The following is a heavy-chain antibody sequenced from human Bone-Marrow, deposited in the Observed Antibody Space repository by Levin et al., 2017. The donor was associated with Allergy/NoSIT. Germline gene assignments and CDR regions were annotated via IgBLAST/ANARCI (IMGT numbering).Heavy chain of an antibody. CDR1: GFTFSSYW. J-gene: IGHJ4*02. CDR2: IKQDGSEK. CDR3: ARSTRYCSGGSCSTPIDY. V-gene: IGHV3-7*01. Sequence: GESLKISCAASGFTFSSYWMSWVRQAPGKGLEWVANIKQDGSEKYYVDSVKGRFTISRDNAKNSLYLQMNSLRAEDTAVYYCARSTRYCSGGSCSTPIDYWGQGTLVTVSS. D-gene: IGHD2-15*01.